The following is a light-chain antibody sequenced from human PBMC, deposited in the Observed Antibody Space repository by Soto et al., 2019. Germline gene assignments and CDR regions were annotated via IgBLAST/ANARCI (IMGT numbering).Light chain of an antibody. V-gene: IGKV1-39*01. CDR3: QPTYITYP. CDR1: QSVSTY. Sequence: DIQMTQSQPSLTASAGDRVTITCRASQSVSTYLNWYQQKPGKAPTLLISLISRRQSGVPSRFSGAGSETDFTLTITSLQPEDFATYFCQPTYITYPFGRGTKVDIK. J-gene: IGKJ2*01. CDR2: LIS.